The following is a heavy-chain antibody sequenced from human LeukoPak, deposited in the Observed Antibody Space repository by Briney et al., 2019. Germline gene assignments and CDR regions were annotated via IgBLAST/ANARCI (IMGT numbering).Heavy chain of an antibody. V-gene: IGHV3-48*04. CDR1: GFTFSSYS. CDR2: ISSSSSTI. D-gene: IGHD3-16*01. CDR3: ARDWSAAFWGVVGY. J-gene: IGHJ4*02. Sequence: GGSLRLSCAASGFTFSSYSMNWVRQAPGKGLEWVSYISSSSSTIYYADSVKGRFTISRDNAKNSLYLQMNSLRAEDTAVYYCARDWSAAFWGVVGYWGQETLVTVSS.